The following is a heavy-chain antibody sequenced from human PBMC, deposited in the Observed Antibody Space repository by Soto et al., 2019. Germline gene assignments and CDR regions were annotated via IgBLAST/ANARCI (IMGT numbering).Heavy chain of an antibody. CDR3: ARGYGYSGSDHHQFEY. V-gene: IGHV3-30-3*01. CDR1: VCTFSSYA. D-gene: IGHD1-26*01. CDR2: ISYDGSNK. Sequence: VGSLRLSCASSVCTFSSYAMRWVRDSPGKGLEWVAVISYDGSNKYYADSVKGRFTISRDNSKNTLYLQMNSLRAEDTAVYYCARGYGYSGSDHHQFEYWGQGTLVIVS. J-gene: IGHJ4*02.